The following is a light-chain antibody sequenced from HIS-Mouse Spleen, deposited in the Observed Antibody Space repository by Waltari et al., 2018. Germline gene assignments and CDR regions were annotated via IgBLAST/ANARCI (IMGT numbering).Light chain of an antibody. CDR3: QQRSNWPIT. V-gene: IGKV3-11*01. Sequence: ELVLTQSPATLSLSPGERATLSCRASQRVSSYLAWYQQKPGQAPRLLIYDASNSATGIPARFSGSGSGTDFTLTISSLEPEDFAVYYCQQRSNWPITFGQGTRLEIK. CDR2: DAS. J-gene: IGKJ5*01. CDR1: QRVSSY.